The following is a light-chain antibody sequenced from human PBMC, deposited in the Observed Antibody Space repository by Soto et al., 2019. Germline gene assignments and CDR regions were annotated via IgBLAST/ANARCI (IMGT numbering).Light chain of an antibody. CDR1: QRVSSSY. CDR2: GAS. V-gene: IGKV3-20*01. J-gene: IGKJ1*01. Sequence: EIVVTQSTGTLSLSPGERANLSCRVCQRVSSSYLAWYQQKPGQAPTLLIYGASSRATGIPDRFTGSGSGTDFTLTISRLEPEDFAVHYCQQYGSSPVTFGQGTKVDI. CDR3: QQYGSSPVT.